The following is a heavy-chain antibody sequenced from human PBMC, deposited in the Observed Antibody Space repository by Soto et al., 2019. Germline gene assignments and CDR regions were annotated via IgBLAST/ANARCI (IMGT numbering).Heavy chain of an antibody. CDR3: AKGGIAAVRVDY. J-gene: IGHJ4*02. CDR2: ISYDGSNK. V-gene: IGHV3-30*18. CDR1: GFTFSSYG. Sequence: PGGSLRLSCAASGFTFSSYGMHWVRQAPGKGLEWVAVISYDGSNKYYADSVKGRFTISRDNSKNTLYLQMNSLRAEDTAVYYCAKGGIAAVRVDYWGQGTLVTVSS. D-gene: IGHD6-13*01.